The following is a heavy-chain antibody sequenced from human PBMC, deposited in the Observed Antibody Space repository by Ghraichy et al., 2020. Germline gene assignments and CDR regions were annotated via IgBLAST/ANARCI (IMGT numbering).Heavy chain of an antibody. Sequence: GESLNISCAASGFPFSDYDLHWVRQATGKSLEWVSTIGTPGDTYYSDSVKGRFTISRENAKNSFYLQMNSLRVGDTAGYYCARGRGDGYNLDYWGQGSLVTVSS. J-gene: IGHJ4*02. CDR2: IGTPGDT. D-gene: IGHD5-24*01. CDR3: ARGRGDGYNLDY. V-gene: IGHV3-13*01. CDR1: GFPFSDYD.